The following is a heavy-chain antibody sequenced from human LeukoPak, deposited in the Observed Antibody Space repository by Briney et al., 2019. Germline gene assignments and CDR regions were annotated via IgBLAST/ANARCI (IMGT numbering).Heavy chain of an antibody. CDR2: ISGSGGST. V-gene: IGHV3-23*01. D-gene: IGHD5-12*01. J-gene: IGHJ6*02. CDR3: ARDHSSGYDFFDYYYYGMDV. Sequence: GGSLRLSCAASGFTFSNAWMSWVRQAPGKGLEWASAISGSGGSTYYADSVKGRFTISRDNSKNTLYLQMNSLRAEDTAVYYCARDHSSGYDFFDYYYYGMDVWGQGTTVTVSS. CDR1: GFTFSNAW.